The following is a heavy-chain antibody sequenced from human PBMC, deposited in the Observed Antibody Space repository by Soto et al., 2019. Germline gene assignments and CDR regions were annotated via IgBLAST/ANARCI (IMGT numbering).Heavy chain of an antibody. Sequence: QVQLVQSGAEVKKPGSSVKVSCKASGGTFSSYAISWVRQAPGQGLEWMGAIIPIFGTANYAQKFQGRVTITADESTSTAYMELSSLSSEDTAVYYCARGSYYDSSGYPSSFDYWGQGTLVTVSS. D-gene: IGHD3-22*01. CDR1: GGTFSSYA. V-gene: IGHV1-69*01. CDR3: ARGSYYDSSGYPSSFDY. J-gene: IGHJ4*02. CDR2: IIPIFGTA.